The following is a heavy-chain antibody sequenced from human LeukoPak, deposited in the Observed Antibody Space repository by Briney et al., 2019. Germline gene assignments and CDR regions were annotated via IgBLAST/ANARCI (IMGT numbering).Heavy chain of an antibody. V-gene: IGHV4-59*01. CDR3: ARDIVTYYYGSGSYGSDGMDV. D-gene: IGHD3-10*01. Sequence: SETLSLTCTVSGGSLSSYYWSWIRQPPGKGLEWIGYIYYSGSTNYNPSLTSRVTITVDKSKNQFSLKLSSVTAADTAVYYCARDIVTYYYGSGSYGSDGMDVWGQGTPVTVSS. J-gene: IGHJ6*02. CDR2: IYYSGST. CDR1: GGSLSSYY.